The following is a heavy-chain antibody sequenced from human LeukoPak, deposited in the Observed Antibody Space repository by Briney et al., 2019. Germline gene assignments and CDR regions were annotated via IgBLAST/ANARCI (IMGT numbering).Heavy chain of an antibody. Sequence: ASVKVSCKASGYTFTGYYMHWARQAPGQGLEWMGWINPNSGGTNYAQKFQGRVTMTRDTSISTAYMELSRLRSDDTAVYYCARGIDQWESYNWFDPWGQGTLVTVSS. CDR3: ARGIDQWESYNWFDP. V-gene: IGHV1-2*02. J-gene: IGHJ5*02. D-gene: IGHD1-26*01. CDR2: INPNSGGT. CDR1: GYTFTGYY.